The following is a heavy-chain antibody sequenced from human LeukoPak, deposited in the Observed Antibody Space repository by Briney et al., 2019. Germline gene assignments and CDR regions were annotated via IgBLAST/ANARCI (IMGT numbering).Heavy chain of an antibody. CDR1: GFTFGDSA. CDR2: VRSKVYGGTT. CDR3: SRVRSGNDFDF. D-gene: IGHD3-10*01. Sequence: GGSLRLSCTTSGFTFGDSAMTWVRQAPGKGLEWVGFVRSKVYGGTTDYAASVKGRFIISRDDSKSIAYLQMNNLKTEDTAVHYCSRVRSGNDFDFWGQGTLVTVSS. V-gene: IGHV3-49*04. J-gene: IGHJ4*02.